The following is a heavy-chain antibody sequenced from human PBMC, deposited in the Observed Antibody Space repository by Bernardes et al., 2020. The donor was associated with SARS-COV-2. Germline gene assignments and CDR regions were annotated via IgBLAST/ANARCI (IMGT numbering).Heavy chain of an antibody. CDR1: GGSVHIGSDY. V-gene: IGHV4-61*02. Sequence: SETLSLTCTVSGGSVHIGSDYWNWVPQPAGKELEWIGRIYTSGNTKYNPSLNSRVIISIDRSMNQFSLNLNSVTAADTAVYYCARTKVYYDSNGQPAYYFDYCGQGILVTVSS. CDR2: IYTSGNT. D-gene: IGHD3-22*01. J-gene: IGHJ4*02. CDR3: ARTKVYYDSNGQPAYYFDY.